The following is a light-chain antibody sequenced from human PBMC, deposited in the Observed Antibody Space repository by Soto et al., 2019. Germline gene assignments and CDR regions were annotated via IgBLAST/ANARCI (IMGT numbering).Light chain of an antibody. CDR3: AAWDDSLNPSYV. J-gene: IGLJ1*01. Sequence: QSVLTQPPSASGTPGQRVTISCSGSSSNVGVNSANWYQQVPGATPRLLIYNNFQRPSGVPDRFSGSKSGTSASLAISGLQSEDEADYYCAAWDDSLNPSYVFGTGTKLTVL. CDR2: NNF. CDR1: SSNVGVNS. V-gene: IGLV1-44*01.